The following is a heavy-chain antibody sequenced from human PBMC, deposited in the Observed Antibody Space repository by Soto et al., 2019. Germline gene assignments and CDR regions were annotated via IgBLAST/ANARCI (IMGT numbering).Heavy chain of an antibody. Sequence: QVQLVESGGGVVQPGRSLRLSCAASGFTFSDYALHWVRQAPGKGLEWVAVISYDGSNKYYADSVKGRFTVSRDNSKNTLYLQINSLTAEDTGVYYYSRERSPSSPPYFEYCGQGTLVTVSS. CDR3: SRERSPSSPPYFEY. CDR2: ISYDGSNK. J-gene: IGHJ4*02. CDR1: GFTFSDYA. V-gene: IGHV3-30-3*01.